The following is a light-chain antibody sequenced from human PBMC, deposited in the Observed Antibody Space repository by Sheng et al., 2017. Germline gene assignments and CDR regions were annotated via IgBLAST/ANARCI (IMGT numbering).Light chain of an antibody. Sequence: EIVLTQSPGTLSLSPGDTATLSCRASQGVARSLAWFQQKVGQAPRLLIYGASNRASGISARFSGSVSGTDFTLTISSLEPEDFAVYYCQHHYSWPYTFGQGTNLEI. J-gene: IGKJ2*01. CDR1: QGVARS. CDR2: GAS. CDR3: QHHYSWPYT. V-gene: IGKV3-11*01.